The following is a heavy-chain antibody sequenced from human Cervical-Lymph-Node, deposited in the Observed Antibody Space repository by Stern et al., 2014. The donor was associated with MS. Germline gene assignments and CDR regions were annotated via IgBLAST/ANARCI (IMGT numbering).Heavy chain of an antibody. J-gene: IGHJ6*02. D-gene: IGHD1-14*01. CDR3: ARDSEILFAMDV. CDR2: IIPIFGSA. Sequence: QLVQSGAEVKKPGSSVMVSCKASGGTFSDNAFSWVRQAPGQGLESMGGIIPIFGSANYAQKFQGRVTITADESTTTAYLELTSLRSDDTAIYYCARDSEILFAMDVWGQGTTVTVSS. CDR1: GGTFSDNA. V-gene: IGHV1-69*01.